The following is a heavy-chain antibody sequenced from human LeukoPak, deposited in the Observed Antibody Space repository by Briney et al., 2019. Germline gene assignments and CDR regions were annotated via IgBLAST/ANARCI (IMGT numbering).Heavy chain of an antibody. J-gene: IGHJ5*02. CDR1: GFTFTNFA. CDR3: AKGAAAGLVDWFDP. D-gene: IGHD6-25*01. V-gene: IGHV3-23*01. CDR2: ITGDGAT. Sequence: PGGSLRLSCAVSGFTFTNFAMMWVRQAPGKGLQWGSSITGDGATYYADSVRGRFMLSRDTSKNTLYLQMNSLTAEDTALYYCAKGAAAGLVDWFDPWGQGTLVTVSS.